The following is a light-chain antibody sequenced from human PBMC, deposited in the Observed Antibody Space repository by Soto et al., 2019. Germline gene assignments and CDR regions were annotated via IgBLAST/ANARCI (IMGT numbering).Light chain of an antibody. Sequence: QSALTQPASVSGSPGQSITISCTGTSSDVGGYNYVSWYQQHPGKAPKLMIYEVSNRPSGVSNRFSGSKSGNTASLTISGLQAEDGADYYCRSYTSSSTLGVFGGGPKPPS. CDR2: EVS. V-gene: IGLV2-14*01. CDR1: SSDVGGYNY. CDR3: RSYTSSSTLGV. J-gene: IGLJ2*01.